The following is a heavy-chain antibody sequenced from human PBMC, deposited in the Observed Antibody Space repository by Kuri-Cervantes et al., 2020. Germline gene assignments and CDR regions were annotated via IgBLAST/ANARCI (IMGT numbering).Heavy chain of an antibody. V-gene: IGHV4-59*01. CDR3: ARVAGDYDAFDI. D-gene: IGHD4-17*01. CDR1: GGSISSYY. J-gene: IGHJ3*02. CDR2: IYYSGST. Sequence: GSLRLSCTVSGGSISSYYWSWIRQPPGKGLEWIGYIYYSGSTNYNPSLKSRVTISVDTPKNHFSLKLSSVTAADTAVYYCARVAGDYDAFDIWGQGTMVTVSS.